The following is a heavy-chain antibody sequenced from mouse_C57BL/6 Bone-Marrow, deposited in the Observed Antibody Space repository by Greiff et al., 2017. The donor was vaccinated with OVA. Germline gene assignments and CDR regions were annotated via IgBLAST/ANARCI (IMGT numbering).Heavy chain of an antibody. Sequence: VQLQQSGAELVRPGASVKLSCTASGFNIKDDYMHWVKQRPEQGLEWIGWIDPENGDTEYASKFQGKATITADNSSNTAYLQLSSLTSEDTAVDYCTSYYSNYYYAMDYWGQGTSVTVSS. CDR3: TSYYSNYYYAMDY. D-gene: IGHD2-5*01. CDR2: IDPENGDT. CDR1: GFNIKDDY. V-gene: IGHV14-4*01. J-gene: IGHJ4*01.